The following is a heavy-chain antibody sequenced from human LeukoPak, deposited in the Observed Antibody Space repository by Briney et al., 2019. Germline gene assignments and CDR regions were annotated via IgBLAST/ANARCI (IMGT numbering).Heavy chain of an antibody. CDR1: GYTFTSYD. D-gene: IGHD3-9*01. J-gene: IGHJ4*02. Sequence: ASVKVSCKASGYTFTSYDINWVRQATGQGLEWMGWMNPNSGNTGYAQKFQGGVTMTRNTSISTAYMELSSLRSEDTAVYYCARQGVSRYDILTGYYEYYFDYWGQGTLVTVSS. V-gene: IGHV1-8*01. CDR3: ARQGVSRYDILTGYYEYYFDY. CDR2: MNPNSGNT.